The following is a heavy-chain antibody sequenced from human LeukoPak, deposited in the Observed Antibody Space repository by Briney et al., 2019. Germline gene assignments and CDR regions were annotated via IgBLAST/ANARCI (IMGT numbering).Heavy chain of an antibody. CDR2: IKQDGSEK. CDR1: GFTFSSYS. J-gene: IGHJ4*02. D-gene: IGHD3-3*01. Sequence: GGSLRLSCAASGFTFSSYSMNWVRQAPGKGLEWVANIKQDGSEKYYVDSVKGRFTISRDNAKNSLYLQMNSLRAEDTAVYYCAREYTYYDFWSGYELERPLDYWGQGTLVTVSS. CDR3: AREYTYYDFWSGYELERPLDY. V-gene: IGHV3-7*01.